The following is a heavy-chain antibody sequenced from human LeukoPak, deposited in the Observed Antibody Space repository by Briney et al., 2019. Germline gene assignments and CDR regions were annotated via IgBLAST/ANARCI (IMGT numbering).Heavy chain of an antibody. CDR2: INTNTGNP. D-gene: IGHD3-3*01. Sequence: GASVKASRKASGYTFTSYAMNWVRQAPGQGLEWMGWINTNTGNPTYAQGFTGRFVFSLDTSVSTAYLQISSLKAEDTAVYYCARDLGITIFGVVPGAFDIWGQGTMVTVSS. CDR1: GYTFTSYA. V-gene: IGHV7-4-1*02. J-gene: IGHJ3*02. CDR3: ARDLGITIFGVVPGAFDI.